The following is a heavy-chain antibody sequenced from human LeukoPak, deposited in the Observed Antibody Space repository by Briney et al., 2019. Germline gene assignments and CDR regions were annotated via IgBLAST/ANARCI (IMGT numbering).Heavy chain of an antibody. CDR2: IIPIFGTA. CDR3: ARTDLGSDLLGILHYFDY. D-gene: IGHD7-27*01. CDR1: GGTFSSYA. J-gene: IGHJ4*02. V-gene: IGHV1-69*13. Sequence: GASVNVSCKASGGTFSSYAISWVRQAPGQGLEWMGGIIPIFGTANYAQKFQGRVTITADESTSTAYMELSSLRSEDTAVYYCARTDLGSDLLGILHYFDYWGQGTLVTVSS.